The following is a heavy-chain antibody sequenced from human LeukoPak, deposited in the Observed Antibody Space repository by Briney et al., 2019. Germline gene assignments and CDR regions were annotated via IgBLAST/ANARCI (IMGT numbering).Heavy chain of an antibody. CDR3: ARDGYYYDSSGYYYYYYGMDV. Sequence: ASVKVSCKASGYTFTGYYMHWVRQAPGQGLGWMGWINPNSGGTNYAQKFQGRVTMTRDTSISTAYMELSRLRSDDTAMYYCARDGYYYDSSGYYYYYYGMDVWGQGTTVTVSS. J-gene: IGHJ6*02. CDR2: INPNSGGT. V-gene: IGHV1-2*02. D-gene: IGHD3-22*01. CDR1: GYTFTGYY.